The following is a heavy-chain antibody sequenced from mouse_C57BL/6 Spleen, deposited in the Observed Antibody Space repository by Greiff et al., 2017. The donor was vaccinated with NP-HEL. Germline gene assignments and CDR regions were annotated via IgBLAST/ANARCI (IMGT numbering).Heavy chain of an antibody. Sequence: QVQLQQPGAELVKPGASVKLSCKASGYTFTSYWMHWVKQRPGRGLEWIGRIDPNSGGTKYNEKFKSKATLTVDKPSSTAYMPLSSLTSEHSAVYYCARSRITAVPYAMDDWGQGTSVTVSS. J-gene: IGHJ4*01. CDR3: ARSRITAVPYAMDD. V-gene: IGHV1-72*01. CDR2: IDPNSGGT. D-gene: IGHD1-1*01. CDR1: GYTFTSYW.